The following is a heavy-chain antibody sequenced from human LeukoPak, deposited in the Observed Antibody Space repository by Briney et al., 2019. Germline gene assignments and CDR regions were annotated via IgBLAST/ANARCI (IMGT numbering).Heavy chain of an antibody. V-gene: IGHV4-59*12. J-gene: IGHJ4*02. CDR1: DGSITNYY. D-gene: IGHD2-15*01. Sequence: SETLSLTCTVSDGSITNYYWSWIRQPPGKGLEWIGHIYYSGSTYYNPSLKSRVTISVDTSKNQFSLELSSVTAADTAVYYCARDIPRYCSGGSCYSEGFDYWGQGTLVTVSS. CDR3: ARDIPRYCSGGSCYSEGFDY. CDR2: IYYSGST.